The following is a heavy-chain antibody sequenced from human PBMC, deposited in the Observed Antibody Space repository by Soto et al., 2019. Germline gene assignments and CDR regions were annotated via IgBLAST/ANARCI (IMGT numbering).Heavy chain of an antibody. J-gene: IGHJ4*02. D-gene: IGHD3-3*01. CDR1: GFSFGRCA. CDR2: ISGSDGKT. V-gene: IGHV3-23*01. CDR3: ARWSYLDY. Sequence: GGSLRLSCVASGFSFGRCALTWVRQAPGKGLEWVSTISGSDGKTFYADAVKGRFSISRDISQSTLYLQMNSLRADDTAIYYCARWSYLDYWGQGTRVTVSS.